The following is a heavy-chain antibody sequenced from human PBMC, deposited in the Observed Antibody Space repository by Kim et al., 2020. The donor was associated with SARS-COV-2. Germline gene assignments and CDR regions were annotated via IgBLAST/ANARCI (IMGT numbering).Heavy chain of an antibody. CDR1: GFTFSSYA. D-gene: IGHD3-22*01. J-gene: IGHJ6*02. Sequence: GGSLRLSCAASGFTFSSYAMSWVRQAPGKGLEWVSAISGSGGSTYYADSVKGRFTISRDNSKNTLYLQMNSLRAEDTAVYYCAKFGITMIVVAYYYYGMDVWGQGTTVTVSS. CDR3: AKFGITMIVVAYYYYGMDV. V-gene: IGHV3-23*01. CDR2: ISGSGGST.